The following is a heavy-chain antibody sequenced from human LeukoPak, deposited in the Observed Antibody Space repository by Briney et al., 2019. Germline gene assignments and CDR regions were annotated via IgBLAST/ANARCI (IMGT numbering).Heavy chain of an antibody. V-gene: IGHV1-18*01. J-gene: IGHJ4*02. CDR2: ISAYNGNT. CDR3: ASGYCSGGSCYPYYFDY. Sequence: GASVKVSCKASGYTFTSYSFSWVRQAPGQGLEWMGWISAYNGNTNYAQNLQARVTMTTDTSTSTAYMELRSLRSDDTAVYYCASGYCSGGSCYPYYFDYWGQGTLVTVSS. D-gene: IGHD2-15*01. CDR1: GYTFTSYS.